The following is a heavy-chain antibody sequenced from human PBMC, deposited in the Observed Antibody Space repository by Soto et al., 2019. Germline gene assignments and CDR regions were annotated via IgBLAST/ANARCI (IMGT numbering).Heavy chain of an antibody. CDR2: IIPIFGTE. Sequence: QVQLVQSGAEVKKPGSSVKVSCKASGGTFSSYAISWVRQAPGQGLEWMGGIIPIFGTENYAQKFQGRVTSTPDEATSNADMELGSLTSEDTAVYCCARDHEGELLVYWGQGTVVTVSS. J-gene: IGHJ4*02. D-gene: IGHD3-10*01. CDR1: GGTFSSYA. CDR3: ARDHEGELLVY. V-gene: IGHV1-69*01.